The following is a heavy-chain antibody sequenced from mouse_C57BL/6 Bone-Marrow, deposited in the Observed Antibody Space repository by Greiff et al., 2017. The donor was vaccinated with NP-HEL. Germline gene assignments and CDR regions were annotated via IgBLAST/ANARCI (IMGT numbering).Heavy chain of an antibody. D-gene: IGHD2-3*01. V-gene: IGHV1-63*01. CDR2: IYPGGGYT. CDR1: GYTFTNYW. J-gene: IGHJ4*01. Sequence: VQLQQSGAELVRPGTSVKMSCKASGYTFTNYWIGWAKQRPGHGLEWIGDIYPGGGYTNYNEKFKGKATMTVDKSSSTAYMELAGLTSEDSAIYYCAREAGYYYYAMDYWGQGTSVTVSS. CDR3: AREAGYYYYAMDY.